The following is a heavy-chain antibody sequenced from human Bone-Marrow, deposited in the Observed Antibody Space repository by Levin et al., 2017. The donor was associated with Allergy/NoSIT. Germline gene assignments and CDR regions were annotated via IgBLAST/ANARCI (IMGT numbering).Heavy chain of an antibody. V-gene: IGHV3-15*01. CDR3: TRDESCSGGVCYSYTWFDP. Sequence: GESLKISCAASGFSLTDAWMSWVRQAPGKGLEWVGRIKSQTDGGTTDYAAPVKDRFTLSRDDSKNVLYLQMTSLKREDTAVYYCTRDESCSGGVCYSYTWFDPWGQGTLVTVSS. J-gene: IGHJ5*02. D-gene: IGHD2-8*02. CDR2: IKSQTDGGTT. CDR1: GFSLTDAW.